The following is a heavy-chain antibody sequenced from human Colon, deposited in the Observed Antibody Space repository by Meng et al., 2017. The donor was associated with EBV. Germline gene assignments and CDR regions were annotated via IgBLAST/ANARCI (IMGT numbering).Heavy chain of an antibody. CDR1: GASISSNNW. V-gene: IGHV4-4*02. J-gene: IGHJ4*02. CDR2: IYHGGNT. CDR3: ARGNAYNAPSFDY. D-gene: IGHD5-24*01. Sequence: QEHRQECGPGLVEPSGTPSLTCAFSGASISSNNWGSWVRQPPGKGLEWIGEIYHGGNTNYNPSLKSRVTISVDRSNDQFSLSLSSVTAADTAVYYCARGNAYNAPSFDYWGQGTLVTVSS.